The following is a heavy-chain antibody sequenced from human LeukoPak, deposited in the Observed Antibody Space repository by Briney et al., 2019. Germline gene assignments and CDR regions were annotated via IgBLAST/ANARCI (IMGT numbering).Heavy chain of an antibody. V-gene: IGHV1-46*01. CDR2: INPSGGST. D-gene: IGHD3-9*01. Sequence: ASVKVSCKASGYTFTSYYMHWVRQAPGQGLEWMGIINPSGGSTSYAQKFQGRVTMTRDTSISTAYMELSRLRSDDTAVYYCAREYYDILTGYYPPDYWGQGTLVTVSS. CDR3: AREYYDILTGYYPPDY. CDR1: GYTFTSYY. J-gene: IGHJ4*02.